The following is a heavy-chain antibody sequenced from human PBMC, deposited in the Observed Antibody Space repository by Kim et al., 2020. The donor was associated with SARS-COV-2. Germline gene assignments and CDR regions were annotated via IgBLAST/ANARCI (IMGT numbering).Heavy chain of an antibody. CDR3: AKGQKYYYDGSGDYGMDV. CDR2: ISWNRGSI. V-gene: IGHV3-9*01. D-gene: IGHD3-22*01. Sequence: GGSLRLSCAASGFTFDDYAMHWVRQAPGKGLEWVAGISWNRGSIGYADSVKGRFTISRDNAKKSLSLQMNSLRGEDTALYYCAKGQKYYYDGSGDYGMDVWGQGTTVSVSS. CDR1: GFTFDDYA. J-gene: IGHJ6*02.